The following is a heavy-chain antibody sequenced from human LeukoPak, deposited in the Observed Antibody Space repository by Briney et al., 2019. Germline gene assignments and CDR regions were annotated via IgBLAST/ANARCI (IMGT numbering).Heavy chain of an antibody. CDR3: AKGASGSHYYSFDY. CDR1: GFTFSSYG. Sequence: GGSLRLSCAASGFTFSSYGMSWVRQAPGEGLKWVSIISASGSDTIYADSAKGRFTISRDNSKNTLYLQMHSLRAEDTAVYYCAKGASGSHYYSFDYWGQGTLVTVSS. V-gene: IGHV3-23*01. CDR2: ISASGSDT. J-gene: IGHJ4*02. D-gene: IGHD1-26*01.